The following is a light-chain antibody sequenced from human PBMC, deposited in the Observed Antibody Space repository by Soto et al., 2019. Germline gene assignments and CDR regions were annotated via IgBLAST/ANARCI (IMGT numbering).Light chain of an antibody. Sequence: DIQMTQSPSTLSASVGDRVTITCRASQSISSLLAWYQQKPGKAPKLLIYDASSLESGVPSRFSGSGSGTEFTLTISSLQPDDFATYYCQQYNSYSPLTFGGGPKVDIK. V-gene: IGKV1-5*01. CDR1: QSISSL. CDR3: QQYNSYSPLT. J-gene: IGKJ4*01. CDR2: DAS.